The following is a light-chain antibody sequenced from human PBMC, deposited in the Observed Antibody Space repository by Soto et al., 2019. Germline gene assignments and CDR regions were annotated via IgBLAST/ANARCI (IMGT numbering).Light chain of an antibody. CDR2: MAS. V-gene: IGKV1-39*01. CDR3: QQSYITPYT. J-gene: IGKJ2*01. CDR1: QTFSNY. Sequence: DIQMTQSPSSLSASVGDRVTITCRASQTFSNYLNWYQQKPGKAPRLLIYMASTLQSGVPSRFSGSGSGTDFTLTISSPQPEDSAIYYCQQSYITPYTFGQGTKLEIK.